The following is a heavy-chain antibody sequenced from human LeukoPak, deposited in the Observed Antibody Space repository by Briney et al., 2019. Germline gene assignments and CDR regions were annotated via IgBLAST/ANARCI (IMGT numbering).Heavy chain of an antibody. CDR2: INPNSGGT. J-gene: IGHJ4*02. CDR1: GYTFTGYY. CDR3: ARTSAAIDYYDSSGYQGY. Sequence: ASVKVSCKASGYTFTGYYMHWVRQAPGQGLEWMGWINPNSGGTNYAQKFQGRVTMTRDTSISTAYMELSRLRSDDTAVYYCARTSAAIDYYDSSGYQGYWGQGTLVTVSS. D-gene: IGHD3-22*01. V-gene: IGHV1-2*02.